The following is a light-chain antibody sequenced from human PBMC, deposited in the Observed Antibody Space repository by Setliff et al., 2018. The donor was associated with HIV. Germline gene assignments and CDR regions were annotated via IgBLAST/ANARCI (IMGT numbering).Light chain of an antibody. J-gene: IGLJ1*01. CDR2: SNN. Sequence: QSALTQPPSASGTPGQRVTISCSGSSSNIGSNTVNWYQQLPGTAPKLLIYSNNQRPSGVPDRFSGSKSGTSASLAISGLQSDDEADYYCAAWDDSLSAFYVFGTGTKVTVL. V-gene: IGLV1-44*01. CDR3: AAWDDSLSAFYV. CDR1: SSNIGSNT.